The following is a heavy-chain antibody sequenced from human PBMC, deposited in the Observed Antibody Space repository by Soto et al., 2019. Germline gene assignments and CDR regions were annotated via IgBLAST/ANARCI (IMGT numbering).Heavy chain of an antibody. CDR3: SRPGYSNYDSDY. J-gene: IGHJ4*02. CDR2: IRSRSNGYAT. V-gene: IGHV3-73*01. Sequence: EVQLLESGGDLIQPGGSLRLSCVASGFTLSGSVIYWVRQPSGKGLEWVGRIRSRSNGYATAYAASVRGRFTISRDDSKNTAYLQMNSLKTEDTAVYYCSRPGYSNYDSDYWGQGTLVTVSS. CDR1: GFTLSGSV. D-gene: IGHD5-12*01.